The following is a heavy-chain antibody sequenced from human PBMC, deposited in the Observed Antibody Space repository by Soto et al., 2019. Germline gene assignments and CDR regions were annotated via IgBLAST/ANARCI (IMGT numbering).Heavy chain of an antibody. CDR1: GVSITSGSYY. V-gene: IGHV4-30-4*01. CDR2: RYYSGNT. D-gene: IGHD3-22*01. J-gene: IGHJ4*02. Sequence: HVQLQESGPGPVTPSQTLSLSCTVSGVSITSGSYYWTWVRQSPGKGLEWIGYRYYSGNTYTNPSLNSRASISVDTSKNQFFLKLTSVTAADTAVYFCARGGYDTSGQTFIGWGPDCWGQGTLVTVSS. CDR3: ARGGYDTSGQTFIGWGPDC.